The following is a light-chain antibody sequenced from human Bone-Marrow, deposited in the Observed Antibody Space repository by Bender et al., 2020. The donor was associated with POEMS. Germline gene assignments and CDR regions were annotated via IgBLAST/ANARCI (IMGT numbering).Light chain of an antibody. CDR3: SSSTSSTTVV. CDR2: EVS. V-gene: IGLV2-14*01. J-gene: IGLJ2*01. CDR1: NSDVGGYNF. Sequence: QSALTQPASVSGSPGQSITISCTGTNSDVGGYNFVSWYQQHPGKAPKLMIYEVSNRPAGVSSRFSGSKSGNTASLTISGLQAEDEADYYCSSSTSSTTVVFGGGTKLTVL.